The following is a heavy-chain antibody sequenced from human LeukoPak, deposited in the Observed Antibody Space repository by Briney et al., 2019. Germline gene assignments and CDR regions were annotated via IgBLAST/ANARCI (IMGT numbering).Heavy chain of an antibody. Sequence: ASVKVSFKASGYTFTTYYIHWVRQAPGPGPEGMGLIKPSGGTTIYAHNFQGRVTITRDTSTSTVYMELSSVRSEDTAVYYCGRGDSNYYYGMDVWGQGTTVTVSS. D-gene: IGHD2-21*02. CDR2: IKPSGGTT. CDR1: GYTFTTYY. V-gene: IGHV1-46*01. J-gene: IGHJ6*02. CDR3: GRGDSNYYYGMDV.